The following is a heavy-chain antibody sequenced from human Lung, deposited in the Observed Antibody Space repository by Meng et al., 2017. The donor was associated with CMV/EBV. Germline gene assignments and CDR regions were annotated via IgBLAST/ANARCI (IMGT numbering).Heavy chain of an antibody. J-gene: IGHJ3*02. CDR2: ISHDGSNK. D-gene: IGHD3-10*01. Sequence: SXKISXAASGFTFSSYIMHWVRQAPGKGLEWVAVISHDGSNKYYADPVKGRFTISRDNSKNTLYLQMNSLRAEDMAVYYCARIRSYYGSGSYSHDAFDIWGQGKXV. CDR3: ARIRSYYGSGSYSHDAFDI. V-gene: IGHV3-30-3*01. CDR1: GFTFSSYI.